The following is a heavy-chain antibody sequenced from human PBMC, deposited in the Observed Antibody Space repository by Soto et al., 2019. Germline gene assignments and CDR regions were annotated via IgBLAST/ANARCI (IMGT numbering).Heavy chain of an antibody. CDR1: GGSISSGDYY. D-gene: IGHD3-10*01. J-gene: IGHJ6*02. V-gene: IGHV4-30-4*01. CDR3: ARVLSQELYYYYYYGMDV. CDR2: IYYSGST. Sequence: PSETLSLTCTVSGGSISSGDYYWSWIRQPPGKGLEWIGYIYYSGSTYYNPSLKSRVTISVDTSKNQFSLKLSPVTAADTAVYYCARVLSQELYYYYYYGMDVWGQGTTVTVSS.